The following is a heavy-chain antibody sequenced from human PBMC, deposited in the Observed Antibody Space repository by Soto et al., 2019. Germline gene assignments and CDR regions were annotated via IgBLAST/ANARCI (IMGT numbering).Heavy chain of an antibody. CDR1: GFPFSSCS. CDR3: ARDPDYYDSSGYYSIDY. V-gene: IGHV3-21*01. Sequence: TGGSLRLSCAASGFPFSSCSMNWVRQAPGKGLEWVSSISSTGNYIYYADSVKGRFSISRDNAKSSLYLQMNSLRAEDTAVYYCARDPDYYDSSGYYSIDYWGQGTLVTVSS. D-gene: IGHD3-22*01. J-gene: IGHJ4*02. CDR2: ISSTGNYI.